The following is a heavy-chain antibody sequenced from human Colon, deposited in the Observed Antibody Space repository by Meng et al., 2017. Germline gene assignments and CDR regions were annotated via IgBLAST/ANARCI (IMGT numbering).Heavy chain of an antibody. V-gene: IGHV3-53*02. CDR1: GLTVNDNY. D-gene: IGHD1-14*01. J-gene: IGHJ2*01. Sequence: ELQLVGTGGGLLQPGGSLRLSCAASGLTVNDNYMSWVRQAPGKGLEWVSYIYSDGRTFSADSVKGRFAISRDNSKNTLYLQMNSLRAEDTAIYYCAINRNWHFNLWGRGTLVTVSS. CDR3: AINRNWHFNL. CDR2: IYSDGRT.